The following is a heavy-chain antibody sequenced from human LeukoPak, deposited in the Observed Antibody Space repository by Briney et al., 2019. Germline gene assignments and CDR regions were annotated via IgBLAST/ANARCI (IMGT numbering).Heavy chain of an antibody. CDR2: IYTSGST. Sequence: SETLSLTCTVSGGSISSYYWSWIRQPAGKGLEWIGRIYTSGSTDYNPSLKNRVTISLDMSKNQFSLKLSSVTAADTAVYYCARDGASVQFQLWGQGTLVTVSS. D-gene: IGHD3-16*01. CDR1: GGSISSYY. J-gene: IGHJ1*01. V-gene: IGHV4-4*07. CDR3: ARDGASVQFQL.